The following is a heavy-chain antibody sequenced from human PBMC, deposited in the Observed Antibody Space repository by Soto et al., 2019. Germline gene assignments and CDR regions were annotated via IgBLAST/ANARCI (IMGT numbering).Heavy chain of an antibody. CDR1: GFTFSSYG. CDR2: ISYDGSNK. V-gene: IGHV3-30*18. Sequence: GGSLRLSCAASGFTFSSYGMHWVRQAPGKGLEWVAVISYDGSNKYYADSVKGRITISRDNSKNTLYLQMNSLRAEDTAVYYCAKDLLRYFDWSPLDYWGQGTLVTVSS. D-gene: IGHD3-9*01. J-gene: IGHJ4*02. CDR3: AKDLLRYFDWSPLDY.